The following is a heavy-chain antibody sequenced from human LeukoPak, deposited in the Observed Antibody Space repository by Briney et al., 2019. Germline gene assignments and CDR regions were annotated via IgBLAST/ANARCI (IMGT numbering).Heavy chain of an antibody. CDR1: GDSVSSNSAA. CDR3: ARGDIAVAGTGGYYFDY. CDR2: TYYRSKWYN. V-gene: IGHV6-1*01. Sequence: SQTLSLTCAISGDSVSSNSAAWNWIRQSPSRGLEWLGRTYYRSKWYNDYAVSVKSRITINPDTSKNQFSLQLNSVTPEDTAVYYCARGDIAVAGTGGYYFDYWGQGTTVTVSS. J-gene: IGHJ4*03. D-gene: IGHD6-19*01.